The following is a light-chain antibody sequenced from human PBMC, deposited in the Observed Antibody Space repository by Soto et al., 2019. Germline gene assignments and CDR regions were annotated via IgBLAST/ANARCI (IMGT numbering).Light chain of an antibody. CDR3: FSYTRSGTYV. V-gene: IGLV2-14*01. CDR2: EVS. CDR1: SSDVGNYKY. J-gene: IGLJ1*01. Sequence: QSALTQPASVSGSPGQSITISCTGTSSDVGNYKYVSWYQQHPGKAPKLMIYEVSNRPSGVSNRFAGSKSGNTASLTISGLQAEYETDYDCFSYTRSGTYVFGNGTKLTVL.